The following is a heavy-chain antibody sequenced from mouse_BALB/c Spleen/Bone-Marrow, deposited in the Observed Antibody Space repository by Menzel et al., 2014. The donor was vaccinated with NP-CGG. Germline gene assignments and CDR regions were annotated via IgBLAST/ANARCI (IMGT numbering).Heavy chain of an antibody. J-gene: IGHJ3*01. D-gene: IGHD3-2*01. CDR2: IDPAKDNT. CDR1: GFNIRDTY. V-gene: IGHV14-3*02. Sequence: EVQLQQSGAELVKPGASVKLSCTSSGFNIRDTYIHWVMQRPEQGLEWIGKIDPAKDNTEYDPKFQGKATITADTPSNTAYLQLSSLTSEDTAVYYCARGVRQLGLPFWGQGTLVTVST. CDR3: ARGVRQLGLPF.